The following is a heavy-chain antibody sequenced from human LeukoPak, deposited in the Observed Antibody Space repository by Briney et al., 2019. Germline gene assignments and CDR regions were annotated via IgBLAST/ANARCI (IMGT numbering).Heavy chain of an antibody. V-gene: IGHV3-23*01. CDR1: GFIFSRYA. CDR2: ISGDGGST. CDR3: AKEASIAALRMNWFDP. J-gene: IGHJ5*02. Sequence: PGGSLRLSCAASGFIFSRYAMSWVRQAPAKGLEWVSAISGDGGSTYYADSVKCRFTISRDNSNNTLYLQMNSLRADDTAVYYCAKEASIAALRMNWFDPWGQGTMVTVSS. D-gene: IGHD6-6*01.